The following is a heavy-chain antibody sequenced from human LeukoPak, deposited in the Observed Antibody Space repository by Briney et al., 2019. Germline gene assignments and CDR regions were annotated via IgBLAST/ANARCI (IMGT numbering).Heavy chain of an antibody. J-gene: IGHJ6*03. CDR2: INPSGGST. CDR3: ARRHGDYYYYMDV. D-gene: IGHD3-10*01. CDR1: GYTFTRYY. Sequence: VASVKVSCKASGYTFTRYYMHWVRQAPGQGLEWMGIINPSGGSTSYAQKFQGRVTMTRDMSTSTVYMELSSLRSEDTAVYCCARRHGDYYYYMDVWGKGTTVTVSS. V-gene: IGHV1-46*01.